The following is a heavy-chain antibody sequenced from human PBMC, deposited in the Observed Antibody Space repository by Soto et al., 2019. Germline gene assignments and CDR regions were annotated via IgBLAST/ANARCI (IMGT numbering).Heavy chain of an antibody. CDR2: ISSSSSYI. CDR3: ARGGQVRGVTGYYYYGMDV. Sequence: PGGSLRLSCAASGFTFSSYSMNWVRQSPGKGLEWVSSISSSSSYIYYADSVKGRFTISRDNAKNSLYLQMNSLRAEDTAVYYCARGGQVRGVTGYYYYGMDVWGQGTTDTVSS. J-gene: IGHJ6*02. CDR1: GFTFSSYS. D-gene: IGHD3-10*01. V-gene: IGHV3-21*01.